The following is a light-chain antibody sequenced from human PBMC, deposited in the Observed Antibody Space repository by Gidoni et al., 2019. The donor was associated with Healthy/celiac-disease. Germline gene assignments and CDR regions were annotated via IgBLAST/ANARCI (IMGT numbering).Light chain of an antibody. CDR3: NSRDSSVNHRL. V-gene: IGLV3-19*01. J-gene: IGLJ2*01. CDR2: GKN. CDR1: SLRSYY. Sequence: SSELTQDPAVSVALGQTVRITCQGDSLRSYYASWYQQKPGQAPVLVIYGKNNRPSGIPDRFSGSSSGNTASLTITGAQAEDEADYYCNSRDSSVNHRLFGGGTKL.